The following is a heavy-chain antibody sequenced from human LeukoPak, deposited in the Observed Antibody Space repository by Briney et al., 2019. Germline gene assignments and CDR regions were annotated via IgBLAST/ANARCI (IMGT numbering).Heavy chain of an antibody. CDR3: ARDHPDYYYGSGNYYNGVWFDP. CDR2: INPNSGGT. J-gene: IGHJ5*02. V-gene: IGHV1-2*02. CDR1: GYTFTGYY. Sequence: PRASVKVSCKASGYTFTGYYMHWVRQAPGQGLEWMGWINPNSGGTNYAQKFQGRVTMTRDTSISTAYMELSRLRSDDTAVYYCARDHPDYYYGSGNYYNGVWFDPWGQGTLVTVSS. D-gene: IGHD3-10*01.